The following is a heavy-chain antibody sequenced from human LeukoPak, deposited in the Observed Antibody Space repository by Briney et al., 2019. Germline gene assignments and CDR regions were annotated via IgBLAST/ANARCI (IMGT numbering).Heavy chain of an antibody. V-gene: IGHV3-48*02. J-gene: IGHJ4*02. Sequence: DSAKGRFTISRDNAKNSLFLQMNSLRDEDTAVCYCARAYYYGSGSYSFDYWGQGTLVTVSS. CDR3: ARAYYYGSGSYSFDY. D-gene: IGHD3-10*01.